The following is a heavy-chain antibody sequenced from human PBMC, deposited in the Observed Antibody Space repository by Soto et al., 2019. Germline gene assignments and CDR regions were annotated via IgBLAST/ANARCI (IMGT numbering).Heavy chain of an antibody. CDR3: ARDQQLVQDYYYYGMDV. V-gene: IGHV3-30-3*01. CDR2: ISYDGSNK. Sequence: LRLSCAASGFTFSSYAMHWVRQAPGKGLEWVAVISYDGSNKYYADSVKGRFTISRDNSKNTLYLQMNSLRAEDTAVYYCARDQQLVQDYYYYGMDVWGQGTTVTVSS. D-gene: IGHD6-13*01. J-gene: IGHJ6*02. CDR1: GFTFSSYA.